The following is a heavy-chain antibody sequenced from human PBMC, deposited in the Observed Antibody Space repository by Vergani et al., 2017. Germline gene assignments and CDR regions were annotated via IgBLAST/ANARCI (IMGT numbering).Heavy chain of an antibody. CDR3: ARVEMATEGPLHYYYGMDV. CDR1: GGSISSYY. V-gene: IGHV4-59*01. Sequence: QVQLQESGPGLVKPSETLSLTCTVSGGSISSYYWSWIRQPPGKGLEWIGYIYYSGSTNYNPSLKSRVTISVDTSKNQFSLKLSSVTAADTAVYYCARVEMATEGPLHYYYGMDVWGQGTTVTVSS. CDR2: IYYSGST. D-gene: IGHD5-24*01. J-gene: IGHJ6*02.